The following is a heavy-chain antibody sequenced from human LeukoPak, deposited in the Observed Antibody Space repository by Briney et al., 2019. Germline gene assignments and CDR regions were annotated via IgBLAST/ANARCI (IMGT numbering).Heavy chain of an antibody. CDR3: ASKRITMVRGVIGPLNGWPTYYYYGMDV. CDR2: ISSSSSNI. J-gene: IGHJ6*02. V-gene: IGHV3-21*01. D-gene: IGHD3-10*01. Sequence: PGGSLRLSCAASGFTFSSYSMNWVRQAPGKGLEWVSSISSSSSNIYYADSVKGRFTISRDNSKNTLYLQMNSLRAEDTAVYYCASKRITMVRGVIGPLNGWPTYYYYGMDVWGQGITVTVSS. CDR1: GFTFSSYS.